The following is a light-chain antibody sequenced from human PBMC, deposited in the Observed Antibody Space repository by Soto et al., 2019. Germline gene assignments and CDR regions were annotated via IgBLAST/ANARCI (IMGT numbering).Light chain of an antibody. CDR3: MSYAGMYTYV. Sequence: QSALTQPPSASGSPGRSVTISCTGTSSDVGGYNYLSWYQHRPGKAPQLIIYEVTKRPSGVPNRFFGSKSGNTASLTVSGLQAEDEADYFCMSYAGMYTYVFGTGTKVIVL. CDR2: EVT. CDR1: SSDVGGYNY. J-gene: IGLJ1*01. V-gene: IGLV2-8*01.